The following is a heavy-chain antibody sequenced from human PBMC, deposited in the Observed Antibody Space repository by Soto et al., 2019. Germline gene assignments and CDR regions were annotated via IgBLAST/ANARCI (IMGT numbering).Heavy chain of an antibody. CDR2: IIPILSMA. D-gene: IGHD5-12*01. CDR3: VREKWLQGDVDD. CDR1: GNTFSSYT. V-gene: IGHV1-69*08. J-gene: IGHJ4*02. Sequence: QVQLVQSGAEVKKPGSSVKVSCKASGNTFSSYTISWVRQAPGQGLEWMGRIIPILSMANYAQRFQGRVTINADKSTTTAFMELSRLGSEDTAIYYCVREKWLQGDVDDWGQGTLVTVSS.